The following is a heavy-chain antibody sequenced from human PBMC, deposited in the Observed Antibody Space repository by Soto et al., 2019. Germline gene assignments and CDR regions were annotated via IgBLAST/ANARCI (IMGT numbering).Heavy chain of an antibody. V-gene: IGHV4-39*01. D-gene: IGHD3-9*01. CDR3: ANSRSTGYYIHWYFDL. Sequence: QLQLQESGPGLVKPSETLSLTCTVSGGSISSSSYYWGWIRQPPGKGLEWIGSIYYSGSTYYNPSLKSRVTISVDTSKNQFSLKLSSVTAADTAVYYCANSRSTGYYIHWYFDLWGRGTLVTVSS. CDR2: IYYSGST. CDR1: GGSISSSSYY. J-gene: IGHJ2*01.